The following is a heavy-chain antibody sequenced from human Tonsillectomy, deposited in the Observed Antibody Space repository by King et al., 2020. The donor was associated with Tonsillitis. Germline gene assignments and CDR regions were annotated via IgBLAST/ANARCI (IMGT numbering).Heavy chain of an antibody. D-gene: IGHD1-26*01. CDR1: GYTFTGYY. V-gene: IGHV1-2*02. J-gene: IGHJ2*01. Sequence: VQLVESGAEVKKPGASVKVSCKASGYTFTGYYMHCVRQAPGQGLEWMGWINPNSGGTNSAQRFQGRVTMTMDTSINTAYLELSRLTSDDTAVYYCARDRTGSYSWYFDLWGRGALVTVSS. CDR3: ARDRTGSYSWYFDL. CDR2: INPNSGGT.